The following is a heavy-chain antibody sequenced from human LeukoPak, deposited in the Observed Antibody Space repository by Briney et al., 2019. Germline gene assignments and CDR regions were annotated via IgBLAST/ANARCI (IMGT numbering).Heavy chain of an antibody. CDR1: GLPFNNYA. Sequence: GGSLRLSCAASGLPFNNYAMNWVRQAPGKGLEWVSVIYSGGSTYYADSVKGRFTISRDNSKNTLYLQMKSLRAEDTAVYYCARTDETAPAEDFQHWGQGTLVTVSS. V-gene: IGHV3-53*01. CDR2: IYSGGST. D-gene: IGHD2-21*02. CDR3: ARTDETAPAEDFQH. J-gene: IGHJ1*01.